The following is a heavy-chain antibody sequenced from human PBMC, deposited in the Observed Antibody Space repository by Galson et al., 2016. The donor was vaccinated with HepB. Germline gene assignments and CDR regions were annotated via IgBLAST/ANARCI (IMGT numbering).Heavy chain of an antibody. CDR3: ARGRDYYDY. J-gene: IGHJ4*02. V-gene: IGHV1-69*13. Sequence: SVKVSCKASGGTVTNYALSWVRQGPGQGLEWMGGIIPLSGTVNSAQKFQGRVTITADGSTGTAYMELSSLRSDDTAVYYCARGRDYYDYWGQGTLVTVSS. CDR2: IIPLSGTV. CDR1: GGTVTNYA.